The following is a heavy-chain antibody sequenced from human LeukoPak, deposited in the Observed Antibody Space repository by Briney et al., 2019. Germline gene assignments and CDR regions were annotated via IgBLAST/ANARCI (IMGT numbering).Heavy chain of an antibody. Sequence: SETLSLTCTVSGGSISSYYWSWIRQPPGKELEWIGYIHYSGSTNYNPSLKSRVTMSVDTSKNQFSLKLNSVTAADTAVYYCARHYGPWGQGTLVTVSS. J-gene: IGHJ5*02. CDR3: ARHYGP. CDR2: IHYSGST. V-gene: IGHV4-59*08. CDR1: GGSISSYY. D-gene: IGHD3-10*01.